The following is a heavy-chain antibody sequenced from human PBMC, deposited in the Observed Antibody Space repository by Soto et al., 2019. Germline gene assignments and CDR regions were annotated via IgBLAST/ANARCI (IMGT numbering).Heavy chain of an antibody. CDR3: ARSDYGGNSDY. J-gene: IGHJ4*02. D-gene: IGHD4-17*01. Sequence: QVQLVQSGAEVKKPGSSVKVSCKASGGTFSRYTISWVRQAPGQGLEWMGRIIPILGIANYAQKFQGRVTITADKSTSTAYMELSSLRSEDTAVYYCARSDYGGNSDYWAQGTLVTVSS. CDR1: GGTFSRYT. CDR2: IIPILGIA. V-gene: IGHV1-69*02.